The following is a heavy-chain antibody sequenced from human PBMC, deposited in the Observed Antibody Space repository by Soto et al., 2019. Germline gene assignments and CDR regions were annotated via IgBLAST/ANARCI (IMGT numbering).Heavy chain of an antibody. CDR2: VDSKGGGT. CDR1: GSPFSGYY. J-gene: IGHJ1*01. Sequence: ASVKVSCKASGSPFSGYYINWVRQAPGHRFEWMGWVDSKGGGTKYAQKFQGRVSMTRDTSLNTAYLELSSLTSDNTAVYFCTRDGVVPTMAWGQGTLVTVSS. CDR3: TRDGVVPTMA. D-gene: IGHD5-12*01. V-gene: IGHV1-2*02.